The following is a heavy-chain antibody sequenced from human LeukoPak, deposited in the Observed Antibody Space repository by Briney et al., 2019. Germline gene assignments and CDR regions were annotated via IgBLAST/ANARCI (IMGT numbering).Heavy chain of an antibody. CDR1: GGSISSYY. J-gene: IGHJ4*02. D-gene: IGHD5-12*01. CDR3: ARGTKTGNTGYDWNY. V-gene: IGHV4-59*01. CDR2: IYYSGST. Sequence: RSSETLSLTCTVSGGSISSYYWSWIRQPPGKGLEWIGYIYYSGSTTYNPSLKSRVTISVDTSSNQFSLMLRSVTAADTAVYYCARGTKTGNTGYDWNYWGQGSLVTVSS.